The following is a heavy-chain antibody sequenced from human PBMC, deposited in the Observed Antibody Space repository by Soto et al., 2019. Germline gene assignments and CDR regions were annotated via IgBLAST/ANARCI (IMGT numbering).Heavy chain of an antibody. V-gene: IGHV4-28*01. CDR3: ASLVGDDFDY. CDR2: IYYSGST. CDR1: GYSISSSNW. Sequence: ASETLSLTCAVSGYSISSSNWWGWIRQPPGKGLEWIGYIYYSGSTYYNPSLKSRVTMSVDTSKNQFSLKLSSVTAVDTAVYYCASLVGDDFDYWGQGTLVTVSS. J-gene: IGHJ4*02. D-gene: IGHD3-10*01.